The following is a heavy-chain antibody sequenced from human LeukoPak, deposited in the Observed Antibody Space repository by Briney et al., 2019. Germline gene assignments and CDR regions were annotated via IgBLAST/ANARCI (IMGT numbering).Heavy chain of an antibody. CDR1: GYTFTSYG. Sequence: ASVKVSCKASGYTFTSYGISWVRQAPGQGLEWMGWISAYNGNTNYAQKLQGRVTMTTDTSTSTAYMELRSLRSDDTAVYYCARRLRFLEWSTSTYYYYYGMDVWGQGTTVTVSS. D-gene: IGHD3-3*01. CDR3: ARRLRFLEWSTSTYYYYYGMDV. V-gene: IGHV1-18*01. J-gene: IGHJ6*02. CDR2: ISAYNGNT.